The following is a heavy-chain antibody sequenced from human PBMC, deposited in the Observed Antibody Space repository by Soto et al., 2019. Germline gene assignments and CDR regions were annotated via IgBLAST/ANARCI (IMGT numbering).Heavy chain of an antibody. CDR1: GFTFRSYG. CDR2: ISHDGSGK. V-gene: IGHV3-30*18. CDR3: AKDLRPLIIWFGER. Sequence: GGSLRLSCAASGFTFRSYGMHWVRQTPGKELEWVAVISHDGSGKYYTDSVQGRFTISRDNSKNTLYLQMTSLRAEDTAVYYCAKDLRPLIIWFGERWGQGTLVTVSS. J-gene: IGHJ4*02. D-gene: IGHD3-10*01.